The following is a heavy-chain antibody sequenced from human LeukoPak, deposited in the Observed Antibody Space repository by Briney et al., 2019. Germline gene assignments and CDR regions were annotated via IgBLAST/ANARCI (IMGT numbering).Heavy chain of an antibody. D-gene: IGHD2-2*01. J-gene: IGHJ4*02. Sequence: GGSLRLSCAAFGFTFSSHALSWVRQAPGKGLEWVSSLSGSGYNTYYADSVKGRFTISRDNSKNTVYLQMNSLRAEDTAVYYCAKDPYGTRYFDYWGQGTLVTVSS. V-gene: IGHV3-23*01. CDR1: GFTFSSHA. CDR3: AKDPYGTRYFDY. CDR2: LSGSGYNT.